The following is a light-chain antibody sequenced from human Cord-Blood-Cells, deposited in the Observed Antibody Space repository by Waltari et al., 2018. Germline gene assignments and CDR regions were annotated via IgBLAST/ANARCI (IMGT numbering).Light chain of an antibody. CDR1: SSDVGGYNH. V-gene: IGLV2-14*01. CDR3: SSYTSSSTLV. J-gene: IGLJ1*01. Sequence: QSALTQPASVSGSPGQSITISCTGTSSDVGGYNHVSWYQQHPGKAPKLMIYDVSNRPSGVSNRCSGPKSGNTASLTISGLQADDEADYYCSSYTSSSTLVFGTGTKVTVL. CDR2: DVS.